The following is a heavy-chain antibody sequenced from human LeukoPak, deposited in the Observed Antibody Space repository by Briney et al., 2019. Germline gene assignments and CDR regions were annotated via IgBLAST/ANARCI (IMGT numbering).Heavy chain of an antibody. Sequence: GGSLRLSCAASGFTFSSYWMSWVRQAPGKGLEWVANIKQDGSEKYYVDSVKGRFTISRDNAKNSLYLQMNSLRAEDTAVYYCARDGLSGSGSYYRYFDHWGQGTLVTVSS. V-gene: IGHV3-7*01. J-gene: IGHJ4*02. CDR2: IKQDGSEK. CDR3: ARDGLSGSGSYYRYFDH. D-gene: IGHD3-10*01. CDR1: GFTFSSYW.